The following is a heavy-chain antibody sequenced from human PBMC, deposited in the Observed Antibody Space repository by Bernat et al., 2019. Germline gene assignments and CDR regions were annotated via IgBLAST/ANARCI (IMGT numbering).Heavy chain of an antibody. CDR3: ARSHYDYIWGSYRFELYFDY. D-gene: IGHD3-16*02. CDR2: IYYSGST. CDR1: GGSISSGGYY. J-gene: IGHJ4*02. Sequence: QVQLQESGPGLVKPSQTLSLTCTVSGGSISSGGYYWSWIRQHPGKGLEWIGYIYYSGSTYYNPSLKSRVNISVDTAKNQCSLKLSSVTAADTAVYYCARSHYDYIWGSYRFELYFDYLDQGTLVTV. V-gene: IGHV4-31*03.